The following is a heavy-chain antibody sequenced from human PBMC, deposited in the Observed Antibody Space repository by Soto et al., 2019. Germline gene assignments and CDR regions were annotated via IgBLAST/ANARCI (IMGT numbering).Heavy chain of an antibody. CDR1: GGSFSGNY. J-gene: IGHJ4*02. Sequence: SETRALTCAVYGGSFSGNYWTWIRQPPGKGPEWIAEINHSGSSNYNPTLRSRVTISIDTAKNQFSLRLSSVTAADTAVYYCARGSVPSRGVFAYWGEGTQVTVSS. CDR3: ARGSVPSRGVFAY. D-gene: IGHD3-10*01. V-gene: IGHV4-34*01. CDR2: INHSGSS.